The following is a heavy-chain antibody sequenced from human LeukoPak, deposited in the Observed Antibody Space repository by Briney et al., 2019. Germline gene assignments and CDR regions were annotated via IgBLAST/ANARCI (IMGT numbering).Heavy chain of an antibody. Sequence: SETLSLTCTVSGASISSYYWSWIRQPPGKRLEWMGYISNTGSTNFNPSLKSRVTISLDMSKDQFSLKLTSVTAADTAVYYCARDRARSRAAHFDYWGQGTLVTVSS. V-gene: IGHV4-59*01. J-gene: IGHJ4*02. CDR1: GASISSYY. CDR3: ARDRARSRAAHFDY. D-gene: IGHD6-13*01. CDR2: ISNTGST.